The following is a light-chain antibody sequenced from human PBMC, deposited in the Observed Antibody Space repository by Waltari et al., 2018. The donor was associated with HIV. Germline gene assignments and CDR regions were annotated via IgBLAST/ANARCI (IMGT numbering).Light chain of an antibody. CDR3: QQYGSSPLT. V-gene: IGKV3-20*01. J-gene: IGKJ2*01. CDR2: GAS. CDR1: QSVSSSY. Sequence: EIVLTQSPGTLSLSPGERATLSCRASQSVSSSYLAWYQQEPGQAPRLLIYGASNRATGIPDRFSGSGSGTDFTLTINRLEPEDFAVYYCQQYGSSPLTFGQGTKLEIK.